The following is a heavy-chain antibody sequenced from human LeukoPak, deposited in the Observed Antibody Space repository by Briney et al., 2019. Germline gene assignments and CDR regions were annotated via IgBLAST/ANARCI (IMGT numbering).Heavy chain of an antibody. D-gene: IGHD3/OR15-3a*01. Sequence: PGGSLRLSCAASGFTFSSYGMHWVRQAPGKGLEWVAVISYDGSNKYYADSVKGRFIISRDNSKNTLSLQLNSLRPEDTALYYCAKHFCTGLDCSLFDSWGQGTLVTVSS. CDR2: ISYDGSNK. CDR3: AKHFCTGLDCSLFDS. V-gene: IGHV3-30*18. J-gene: IGHJ4*02. CDR1: GFTFSSYG.